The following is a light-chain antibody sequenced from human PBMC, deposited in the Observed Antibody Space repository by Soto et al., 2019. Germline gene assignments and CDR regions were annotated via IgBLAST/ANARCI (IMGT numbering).Light chain of an antibody. CDR1: SSNIGSNT. CDR2: SNN. J-gene: IGLJ1*01. Sequence: QSVLTQPPSASGTPGQRVTISCSGSSSNIGSNTVNWYQQLPGTAPKLLIYSNNQRPSGVPDRFSGSKSGTSASLAISGLQSEDEADYYCAAWDDSLNGYYVFGTGTKVPDL. V-gene: IGLV1-44*01. CDR3: AAWDDSLNGYYV.